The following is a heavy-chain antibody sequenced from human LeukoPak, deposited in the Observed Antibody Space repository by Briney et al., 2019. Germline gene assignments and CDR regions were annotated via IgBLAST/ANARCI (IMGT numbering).Heavy chain of an antibody. Sequence: GGSLRLSCAASGFTFSSYGMHWVRQAPGKGLEWVAVISYDGSNTYYADSVKGRFTISRDNSKNTLYLQMNSLRAEDTAVYHCADDPSGAAFDIWGQGTMVTVSS. CDR2: ISYDGSNT. CDR1: GFTFSSYG. J-gene: IGHJ3*02. CDR3: ADDPSGAAFDI. D-gene: IGHD3-10*01. V-gene: IGHV3-30*18.